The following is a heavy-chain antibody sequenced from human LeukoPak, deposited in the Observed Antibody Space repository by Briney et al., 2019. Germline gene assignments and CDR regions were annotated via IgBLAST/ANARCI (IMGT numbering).Heavy chain of an antibody. CDR2: MYNGGST. Sequence: GRSLRLSCAASGLTVSSNYVSWVRQAPRRGREWVSVMYNGGSTYYADYVKGRVNISRDNPKNTLYLQMNGLRAEDTAVYYCARELGVGVIGDAFDIWGQGTVVTVSS. D-gene: IGHD3-22*01. CDR3: ARELGVGVIGDAFDI. V-gene: IGHV3-53*01. J-gene: IGHJ3*02. CDR1: GLTVSSNY.